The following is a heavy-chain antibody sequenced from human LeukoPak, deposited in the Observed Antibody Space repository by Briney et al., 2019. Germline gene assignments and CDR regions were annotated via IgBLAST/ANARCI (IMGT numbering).Heavy chain of an antibody. CDR1: GFTFSGYS. J-gene: IGHJ4*02. CDR3: ARSIAGARYYFDY. V-gene: IGHV3-21*01. CDR2: ISSSSSNI. Sequence: GGSLRLSCAASGFTFSGYSMNWVRQAPGKGLEWVSSISSSSSNIYYADSVKGRFTISRDNAKNSLYLQMNSLRAEDTAVYYCARSIAGARYYFDYWGQGTLVTVSS. D-gene: IGHD6-25*01.